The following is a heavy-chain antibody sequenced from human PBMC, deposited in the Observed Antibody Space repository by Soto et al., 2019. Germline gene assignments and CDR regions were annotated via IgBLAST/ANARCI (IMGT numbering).Heavy chain of an antibody. Sequence: PSETLSLTCAVYGGSFSGYYWSWIRQPPGKGLEWIGEINHSGSTNYNPSLKSRVTISVDTSKNQFSLKLSSVTAADTAVYYCARGKVQLWLVYWGQGTLVT. J-gene: IGHJ4*02. V-gene: IGHV4-34*01. D-gene: IGHD5-18*01. CDR2: INHSGST. CDR3: ARGKVQLWLVY. CDR1: GGSFSGYY.